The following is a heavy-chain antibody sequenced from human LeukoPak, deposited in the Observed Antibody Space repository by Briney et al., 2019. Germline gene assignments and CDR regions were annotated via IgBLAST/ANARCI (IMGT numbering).Heavy chain of an antibody. CDR1: GYRFTTNW. D-gene: IGHD3-10*01. J-gene: IGHJ4*02. CDR2: IYPGDSDT. CDR3: ASPQMVHF. Sequence: GESLKISCMASGYRFTTNWIGWERQMPGKGLEWMGIIYPGDSDTRYSPSFQGQVTISADKTISTAYLQWSSLKASDTAMYYCASPQMVHFWGQGTLVTVSS. V-gene: IGHV5-51*01.